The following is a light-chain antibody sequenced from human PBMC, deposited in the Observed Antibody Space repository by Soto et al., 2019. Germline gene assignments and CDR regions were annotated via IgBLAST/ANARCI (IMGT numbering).Light chain of an antibody. CDR2: KGS. CDR1: QEVSTW. Sequence: DIQMTQSPTTLSASVGDRVTITCRASQEVSTWLAWYQQKPGKAPKLLIYKGSTLESGVPVRFSGSGSGTEFTLTIINLQPDDFATYYCHQYKTYSFGQGTKVHIK. J-gene: IGKJ2*01. CDR3: HQYKTYS. V-gene: IGKV1-5*03.